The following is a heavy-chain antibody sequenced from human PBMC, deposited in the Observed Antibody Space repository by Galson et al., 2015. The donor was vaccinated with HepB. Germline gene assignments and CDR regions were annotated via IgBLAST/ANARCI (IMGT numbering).Heavy chain of an antibody. V-gene: IGHV6-1*01. Sequence: CAISGDSVSTSHAHWNWIRQSPSRGLEWLGRTYFRSEWLRDYAPSVKGRITIDPDTSKNHFSLQLNSLTPEDSGVYYCARGRDGYNCHDKWGQGTLVTVSS. CDR1: GDSVSTSHAH. J-gene: IGHJ1*01. CDR2: TYFRSEWLR. D-gene: IGHD5-24*01. CDR3: ARGRDGYNCHDK.